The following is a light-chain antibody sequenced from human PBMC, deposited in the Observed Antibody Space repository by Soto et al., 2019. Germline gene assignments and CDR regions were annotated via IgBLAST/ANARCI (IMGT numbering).Light chain of an antibody. CDR2: GAS. CDR1: HSVNSH. J-gene: IGKJ5*01. V-gene: IGKV3-15*01. CDR3: QQYKNWPL. Sequence: MMMTQSPATFSVSPGVRVTLSCRTSHSVNSHVAWYQQKPGQAPRLLLYGASTRATGIPVRFSGSGFGTEFTLTISSLQSEDFAVYYCQQYKNWPLFGHGTRLEIK.